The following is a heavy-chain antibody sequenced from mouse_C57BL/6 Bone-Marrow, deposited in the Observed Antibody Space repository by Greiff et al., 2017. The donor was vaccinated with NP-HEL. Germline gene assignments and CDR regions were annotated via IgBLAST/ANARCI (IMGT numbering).Heavy chain of an antibody. J-gene: IGHJ3*01. CDR3: ARGGFYYGSSLAY. CDR2: ISNGGGST. V-gene: IGHV5-12*01. D-gene: IGHD1-1*01. Sequence: EVQVVESGGGLVQPGGSLKLSCAASGFTFSDYYMYWVRQTPEQRLEWVAYISNGGGSTYYPDTVKGRFTISRDNAKNTLYLQMSRLKSEDTAMYYCARGGFYYGSSLAYWGQGTLVTVSA. CDR1: GFTFSDYY.